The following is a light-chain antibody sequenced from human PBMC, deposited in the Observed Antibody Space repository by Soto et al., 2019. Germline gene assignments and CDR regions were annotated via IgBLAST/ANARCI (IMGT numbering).Light chain of an antibody. CDR3: QHYKTWPLT. CDR1: QTVSSSY. V-gene: IGKV3-20*01. Sequence: EIVLTQSPGTLSLSPGERATLSCRASQTVSSSYLAWYQQKPGQAPRLLIYGASTRATGIPGRFSGSASGTDFTLTISRLEPEDFAVYYCQHYKTWPLTFGGGTRVEI. J-gene: IGKJ4*01. CDR2: GAS.